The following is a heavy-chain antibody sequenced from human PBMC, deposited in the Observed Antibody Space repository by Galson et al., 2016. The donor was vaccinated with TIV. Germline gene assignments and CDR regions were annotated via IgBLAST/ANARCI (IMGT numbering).Heavy chain of an antibody. CDR1: GYTFTSFG. CDR2: IGGYNGKT. V-gene: IGHV1-18*01. D-gene: IGHD6-6*01. CDR3: TRDRSIAAPRDMDV. Sequence: SVKVSCKATGYTFTSFGIAWVRQAPGQGLEWMGWIGGYNGKTYYAQKFQDRVTMTTDTSTNTAYMELRSLRSDDTAVYYCTRDRSIAAPRDMDVWGQGTAVTVSS. J-gene: IGHJ6*02.